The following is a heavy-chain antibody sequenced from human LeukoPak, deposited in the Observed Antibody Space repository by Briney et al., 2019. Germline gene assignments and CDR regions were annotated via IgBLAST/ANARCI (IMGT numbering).Heavy chain of an antibody. CDR3: ARNHPPRGYNYGYGY. V-gene: IGHV4-34*01. Sequence: SETLSLTCAVYGGSFSGYYWNWIRQPPGKGLEWIGEINHSGSTNYNPSLKSRVTVSVDTSKKQISLKLSSVTAADTAVYYCARNHPPRGYNYGYGYWGQGTLVTVSS. CDR2: INHSGST. CDR1: GGSFSGYY. J-gene: IGHJ4*02. D-gene: IGHD5-18*01.